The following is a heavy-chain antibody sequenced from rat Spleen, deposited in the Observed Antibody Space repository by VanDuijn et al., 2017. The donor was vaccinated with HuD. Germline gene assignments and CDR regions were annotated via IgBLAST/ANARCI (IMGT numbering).Heavy chain of an antibody. J-gene: IGHJ2*01. D-gene: IGHD1-6*01. Sequence: EVQLVESGGGLVQPGRSLKLSCAASGFTFSDYYMAWVRQAPTKGLEWVASISTGGGNTYYRDSVKGRFTISRDNAKRTLFLQMDSLRSDDTATYYCARNVYYGGYFDYWGQGVMVTVSS. CDR3: ARNVYYGGYFDY. CDR1: GFTFSDYY. CDR2: ISTGGGNT. V-gene: IGHV5-25*01.